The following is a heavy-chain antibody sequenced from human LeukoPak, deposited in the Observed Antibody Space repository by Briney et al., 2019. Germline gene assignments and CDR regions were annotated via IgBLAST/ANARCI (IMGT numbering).Heavy chain of an antibody. Sequence: SETLSLTCTVSGGAISSYYWSWIRQSPGKGLEWVGYVYDSGSTNYNPSLKSRVTISVDTSRSQFSLKLSSVTAADTAVYYCAREFNNKEYQLLPFDPWGQGTLVTVSS. V-gene: IGHV4-59*12. CDR1: GGAISSYY. CDR2: VYDSGST. J-gene: IGHJ5*02. CDR3: AREFNNKEYQLLPFDP. D-gene: IGHD2-2*01.